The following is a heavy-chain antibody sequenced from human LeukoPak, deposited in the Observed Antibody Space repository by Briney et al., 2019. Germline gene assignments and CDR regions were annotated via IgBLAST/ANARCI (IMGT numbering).Heavy chain of an antibody. CDR1: GYTFTSYD. V-gene: IGHV1-8*01. CDR3: ARMVRGVIPDYYYYGMDV. D-gene: IGHD3-10*01. CDR2: MNPNSGNT. Sequence: ASVKVSCKASGYTFTSYDINWVRQPTGQGLEWMGWMNPNSGNTGYAQKFQGRVTMTRNTSISTAYMELSSLRSEDTAVYYCARMVRGVIPDYYYYGMDVWGQGTTVTVSS. J-gene: IGHJ6*02.